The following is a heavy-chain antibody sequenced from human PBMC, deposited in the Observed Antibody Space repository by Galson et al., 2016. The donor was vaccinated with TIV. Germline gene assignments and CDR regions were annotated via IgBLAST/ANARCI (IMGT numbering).Heavy chain of an antibody. D-gene: IGHD2-21*01. J-gene: IGHJ6*02. Sequence: SLRLSCATSGLIVSVNYMNWVRQAPGKGLEWVSVIDIDGSTRYADSVKGRFTISRDNSRNTLYLQMDSLRPDDTSVYYCARDRRHCGNECFLRYYYGMDVWGQGTTVTVSS. CDR1: GLIVSVNY. V-gene: IGHV3-66*02. CDR2: IDIDGST. CDR3: ARDRRHCGNECFLRYYYGMDV.